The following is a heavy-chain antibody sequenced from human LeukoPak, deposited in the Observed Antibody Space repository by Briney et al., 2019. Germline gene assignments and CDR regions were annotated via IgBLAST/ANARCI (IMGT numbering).Heavy chain of an antibody. CDR2: IIPIFGTA. Sequence: AAVKVSCKASGGTFSSYAISWVRQPPGQGLERMGGIIPIFGTANYAQKFQGRVTITADESTSTAYMELSSLRSEDTAVYYCARETSAGAFDICGHGTMVTVSS. J-gene: IGHJ3*02. CDR3: ARETSAGAFDI. CDR1: GGTFSSYA. V-gene: IGHV1-69*13.